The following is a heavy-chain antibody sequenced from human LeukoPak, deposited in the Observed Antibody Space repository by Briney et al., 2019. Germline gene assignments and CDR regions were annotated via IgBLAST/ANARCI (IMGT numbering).Heavy chain of an antibody. CDR2: INHSGST. Sequence: SETLSLTCAVYGGSFSGYYWSWIRQPPGKGLEWIGEINHSGSTNYNPSLKSRVTISVGTSKNQFSLKLSSVTAADTAVYYCARLETLGPWRFDFWGQGTLVTVSS. V-gene: IGHV4-34*01. CDR1: GGSFSGYY. J-gene: IGHJ4*02. D-gene: IGHD3-16*01. CDR3: ARLETLGPWRFDF.